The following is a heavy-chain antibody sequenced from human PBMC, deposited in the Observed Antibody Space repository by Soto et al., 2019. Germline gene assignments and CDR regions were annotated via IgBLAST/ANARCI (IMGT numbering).Heavy chain of an antibody. Sequence: GESLKISCKASGYSFTTYFIGWVRQMPGKGLEWMGFIYPGDSDTRYSPSFQGQVTISADNSITTAYLQWSSLKASDTAIYYCARHVPISSDYYYYGLDVWGQGTTVTV. CDR3: ARHVPISSDYYYYGLDV. J-gene: IGHJ6*02. CDR1: GYSFTTYF. V-gene: IGHV5-51*01. CDR2: IYPGDSDT. D-gene: IGHD3-22*01.